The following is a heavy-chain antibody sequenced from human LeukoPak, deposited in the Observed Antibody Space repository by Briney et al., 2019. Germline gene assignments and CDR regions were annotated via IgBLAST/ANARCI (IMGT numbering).Heavy chain of an antibody. Sequence: TGGSLRLSCAASGFTFSSYSMNWVRQAPGKGLEWVSSISSSSSYIYYADSVKGRFTISRDNAKNSLYLQMNSLRAEDTAVYYCAKDSHWILFDDWGQGTLVTVSS. CDR2: ISSSSSYI. CDR3: AKDSHWILFDD. V-gene: IGHV3-21*01. CDR1: GFTFSSYS. D-gene: IGHD2-2*03. J-gene: IGHJ4*02.